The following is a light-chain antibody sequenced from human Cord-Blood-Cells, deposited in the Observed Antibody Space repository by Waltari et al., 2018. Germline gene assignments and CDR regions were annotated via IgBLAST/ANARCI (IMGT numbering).Light chain of an antibody. CDR3: QSYDSSLSGSV. CDR1: SSNIGAGYD. J-gene: IGLJ2*01. V-gene: IGLV1-40*01. Sequence: QSVMTQPPSVSGAPGQRVTSSCTGSSSNIGAGYDVHWYQQLPGTAPKLPIYGNSNRPSGVPDRFSGFKSDTSASLAITGLQAEDEADYYCQSYDSSLSGSVFGGGTKLTVL. CDR2: GNS.